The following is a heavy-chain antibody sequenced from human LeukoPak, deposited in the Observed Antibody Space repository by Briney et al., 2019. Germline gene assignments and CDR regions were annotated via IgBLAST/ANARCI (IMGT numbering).Heavy chain of an antibody. CDR3: ALYGSGFYYGMDV. CDR2: IYSGGST. V-gene: IGHV3-66*01. J-gene: IGHJ6*02. D-gene: IGHD3-10*01. Sequence: PGGSLRLSCAASGFTVSSNYMSWVRKAPGKGLEWVSVIYSGGSTYYADSVKGRFTISRDNSKNTLYLQMNSLRAEDTAVYYCALYGSGFYYGMDVWGQGTTVTVSS. CDR1: GFTVSSNY.